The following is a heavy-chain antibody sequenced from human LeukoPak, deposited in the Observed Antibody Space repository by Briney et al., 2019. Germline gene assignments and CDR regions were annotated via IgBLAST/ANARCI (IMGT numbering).Heavy chain of an antibody. CDR2: INHSGST. J-gene: IGHJ4*02. Sequence: SETLSLTCAVYGGSFSGYYWSWIRQPPGKGLEWIGEINHSGSTNYNPSLKSRVTISVDTSKNQFSLKLSSVTAADTAVYYCAREHIAAAGTLPDYWGQGTLVTVSS. V-gene: IGHV4-34*01. CDR3: AREHIAAAGTLPDY. D-gene: IGHD6-13*01. CDR1: GGSFSGYY.